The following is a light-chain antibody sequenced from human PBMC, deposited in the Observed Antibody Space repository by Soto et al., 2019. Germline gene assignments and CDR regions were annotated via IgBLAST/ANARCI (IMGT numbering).Light chain of an antibody. V-gene: IGKV3-20*01. Sequence: EIVLTQSPGTLSLSPGERATLSCRASQSVGGDYLAWYQQKPGQAPRLLIYDAIRRATGIPDRFSGSGSGTDFTLTINRLEPKDFAVYYCQQCAASPRTFGQGTTV. J-gene: IGKJ1*01. CDR1: QSVGGDY. CDR2: DAI. CDR3: QQCAASPRT.